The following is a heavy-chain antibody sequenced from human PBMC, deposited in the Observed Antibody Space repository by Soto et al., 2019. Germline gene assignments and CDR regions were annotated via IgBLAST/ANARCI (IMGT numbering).Heavy chain of an antibody. CDR1: GFTFSSYG. CDR2: ISGSGVTT. D-gene: IGHD1-1*01. CDR3: VVRQIKADVDWFDT. Sequence: EVQLLESGGGLAQPGGSLRLSCAASGFTFSSYGMNWVRQAPGKGLEWVSGISGSGVTTYYADSVKGQFTIARDNSKNTVYLQMNSLRAEDTAVYYCVVRQIKADVDWFDTWGQGTLVTVSS. J-gene: IGHJ5*02. V-gene: IGHV3-23*01.